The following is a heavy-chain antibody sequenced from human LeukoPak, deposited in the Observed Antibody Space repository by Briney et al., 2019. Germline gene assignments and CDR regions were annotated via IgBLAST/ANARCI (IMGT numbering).Heavy chain of an antibody. CDR3: ARLVAAAGQPLDY. CDR2: IYLGDSDT. J-gene: IGHJ4*02. Sequence: GEYPKISRQGSGYSFTSYWMGWVRQMPGKGMEWMGVIYLGDSDTRYSPSLQGQVTISADKSISTAYLQWSSLKAADTAMYYCARLVAAAGQPLDYWGQGTLVTVSS. D-gene: IGHD6-13*01. V-gene: IGHV5-51*01. CDR1: GYSFTSYW.